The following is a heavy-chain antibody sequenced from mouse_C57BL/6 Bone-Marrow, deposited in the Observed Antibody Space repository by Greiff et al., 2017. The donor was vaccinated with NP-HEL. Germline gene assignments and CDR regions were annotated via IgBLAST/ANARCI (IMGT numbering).Heavy chain of an antibody. J-gene: IGHJ4*01. Sequence: VQLQQSGPELVKPGASVKISCKASGYSFTGYYMNWVKQSPDKSLEWIGEINPSTGGTTYNQKFKAKATLTVDKSSSTAYMQLKSLTSEDSAVYYGARDWDLYKAMDYWGQGTAATVSA. V-gene: IGHV1-42*01. D-gene: IGHD4-1*01. CDR1: GYSFTGYY. CDR3: ARDWDLYKAMDY. CDR2: INPSTGGT.